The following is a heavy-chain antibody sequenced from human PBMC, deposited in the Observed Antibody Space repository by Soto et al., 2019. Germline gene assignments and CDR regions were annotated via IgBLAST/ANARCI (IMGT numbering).Heavy chain of an antibody. CDR1: GGSFSGYY. J-gene: IGHJ4*02. D-gene: IGHD6-13*01. V-gene: IGHV4-34*01. Sequence: QVQLQQWGAGLLKPSETLSLTCAVYGGSFSGYYWSWIRQPPGKGLEWIGEINHSGSTNYNPSLKSRVTISVDTSKNQFSLKLSSVTAADTAVYYCARGPYRAAAGHWGQGTLVTVSS. CDR2: INHSGST. CDR3: ARGPYRAAAGH.